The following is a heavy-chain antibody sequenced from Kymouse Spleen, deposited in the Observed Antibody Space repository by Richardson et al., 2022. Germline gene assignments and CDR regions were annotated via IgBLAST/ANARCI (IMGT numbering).Heavy chain of an antibody. CDR1: GFTFDDYT. J-gene: IGHJ6*02. Sequence: EVQLVESGGVVVQPGGSLRLSCAASGFTFDDYTMHWVRQAPGKGLEWVSLISWDGGSTYYADSVKGRFTISRDNSKNSLYLQMNSLRTEDTALYYCAKDISGSYSYYYYYYGMDVWGQGTTVTVSS. CDR3: AKDISGSYSYYYYYYGMDV. D-gene: IGHD1-26*01. V-gene: IGHV3-43*01. CDR2: ISWDGGST.